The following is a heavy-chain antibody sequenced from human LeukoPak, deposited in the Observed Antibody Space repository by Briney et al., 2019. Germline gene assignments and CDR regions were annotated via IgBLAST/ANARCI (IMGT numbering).Heavy chain of an antibody. CDR3: ARDSSGYYYEQYWYFDL. J-gene: IGHJ2*01. CDR1: GGSISSYY. CDR2: IYYSGST. D-gene: IGHD3-22*01. Sequence: PSETLSLTCTVSGGSISSYYWSWIRQPPRKGLEWIGYIYYSGSTNYNPSLKGRVTISVDTSKNQFSLKLSSVTAADTAVYYCARDSSGYYYEQYWYFDLWGRGTLVTVSS. V-gene: IGHV4-59*01.